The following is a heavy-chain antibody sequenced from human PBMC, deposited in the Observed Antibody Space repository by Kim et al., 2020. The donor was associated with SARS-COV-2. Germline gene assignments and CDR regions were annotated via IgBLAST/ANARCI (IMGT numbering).Heavy chain of an antibody. CDR3: TTEYCSGGSCYEDYYYYYGMDV. J-gene: IGHJ6*02. V-gene: IGHV3-15*01. CDR2: IKSKTDGGTT. CDR1: GFTFSNAW. Sequence: GGSLRLSCAASGFTFSNAWMSWVRQAPGKGLEWVGRIKSKTDGGTTDYAAPVKGRFTIPRDDSKNTLYLQMNSLKTEDTAVYYCTTEYCSGGSCYEDYYYYYGMDVWGQGTTVTVSS. D-gene: IGHD2-15*01.